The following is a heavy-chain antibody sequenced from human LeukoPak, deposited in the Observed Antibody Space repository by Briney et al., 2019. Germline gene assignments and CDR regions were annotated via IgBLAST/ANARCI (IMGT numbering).Heavy chain of an antibody. CDR2: ISAYNGNT. J-gene: IGHJ4*02. Sequence: VASVKVSCKASGYTFTSYAMNWVRQAPGQGLEWMGWISAYNGNTNYAQKLQGRVTMTTDTSTSIAYMELRSLRSDDTAVYYCARPGEESWFGEFPPPYYFDYWGQGTLVTVSS. V-gene: IGHV1-18*01. CDR1: GYTFTSYA. D-gene: IGHD3-10*01. CDR3: ARPGEESWFGEFPPPYYFDY.